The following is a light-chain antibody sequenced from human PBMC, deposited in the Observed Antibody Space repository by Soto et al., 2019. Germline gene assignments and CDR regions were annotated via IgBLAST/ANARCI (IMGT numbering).Light chain of an antibody. V-gene: IGKV1-39*01. CDR3: QQSFNLPRT. Sequence: DIEMTQSPSSLSASVGETITITCRASQSISSSLNWFQHSPGQPPKLLLSAASNLHAGVPPRFSGSGSGTSFSLTIRSLQPEDFTTYYCQQSFNLPRTVGPGTKVDSK. CDR1: QSISSS. J-gene: IGKJ1*01. CDR2: AAS.